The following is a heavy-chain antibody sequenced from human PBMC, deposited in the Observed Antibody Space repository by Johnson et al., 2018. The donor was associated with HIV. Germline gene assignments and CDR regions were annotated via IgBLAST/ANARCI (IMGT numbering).Heavy chain of an antibody. CDR3: AKEGYCSGGSCYDEAAFDI. V-gene: IGHV3-9*01. Sequence: VHLVESGGGLVQPGRSLRLSCAASGFTFDDYAMHWVRQAPGKGLEWVSGISWNSGSIGYADSVKGRFTISRDNAKNSLYLQMNSLRAEDTALYYCAKEGYCSGGSCYDEAAFDIWGQGTMVTVSS. J-gene: IGHJ3*02. CDR2: ISWNSGSI. CDR1: GFTFDDYA. D-gene: IGHD2-15*01.